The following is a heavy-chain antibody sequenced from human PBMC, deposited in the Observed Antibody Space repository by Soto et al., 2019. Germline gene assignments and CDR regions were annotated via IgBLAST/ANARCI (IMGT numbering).Heavy chain of an antibody. CDR1: GYTFTSYA. V-gene: IGHV1-3*01. CDR2: INAGNGNT. Sequence: GASVKVSCKASGYTFTSYAIHWGRQAPGQRLEWMGWINAGNGNTKYSQKFQGRVTITRDTSASTAYMELSSLRSEDTAVYYCASSIAAAGTNYYYYYYMDVWGKGTTVTVSS. CDR3: ASSIAAAGTNYYYYYYMDV. J-gene: IGHJ6*03. D-gene: IGHD6-13*01.